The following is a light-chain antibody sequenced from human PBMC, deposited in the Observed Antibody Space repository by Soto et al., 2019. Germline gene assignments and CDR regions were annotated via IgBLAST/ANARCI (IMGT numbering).Light chain of an antibody. CDR3: MQGASWPYT. J-gene: IGKJ2*01. CDR1: QSPVISGGNTL. CDR2: MIS. V-gene: IGKV2-30*01. Sequence: VVMTQSPLSLTVTLGQSASISCRSSQSPVISGGNTLLSWFHQRPGQPPRRLIYMISDRDSGVPDRFSGSGSDTEFTLKISRVEAEDAGVYYCMQGASWPYTCGRGTKLEI.